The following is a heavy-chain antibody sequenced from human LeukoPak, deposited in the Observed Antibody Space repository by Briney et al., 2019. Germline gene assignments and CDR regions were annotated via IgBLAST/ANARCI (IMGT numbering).Heavy chain of an antibody. D-gene: IGHD2-15*01. CDR1: GGSFSGYY. Sequence: KPSETLSLTCAVYGGSFSGYYWSWLRQPPGKGLEWLGEINHSGSTNYNPSLKSRVTISVDTSKNQFSLKLSSVTAADTAVYYCARGPCSGGSCNQIDPWGQGTLVTGSS. CDR3: ARGPCSGGSCNQIDP. V-gene: IGHV4-34*01. CDR2: INHSGST. J-gene: IGHJ5*02.